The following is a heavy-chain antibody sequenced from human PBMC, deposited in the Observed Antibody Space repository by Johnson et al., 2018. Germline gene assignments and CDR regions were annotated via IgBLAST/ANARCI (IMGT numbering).Heavy chain of an antibody. CDR1: GFTFSSYW. CDR3: ATEGGSYGQNVSYFQH. J-gene: IGHJ1*01. CDR2: INSDGSST. Sequence: VQSGRSLRLSCAASGFTFSSYWMHWVRQAPGKGLVWVSRINSDGSSTSYADSVKGRFTISRDNAKNSLWLQMNRLRAEDTAVYYCATEGGSYGQNVSYFQHWGPGTLVTVSS. D-gene: IGHD1-26*01. V-gene: IGHV3-74*01.